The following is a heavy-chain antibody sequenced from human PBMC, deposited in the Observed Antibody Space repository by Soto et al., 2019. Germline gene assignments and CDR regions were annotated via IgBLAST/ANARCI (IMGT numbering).Heavy chain of an antibody. CDR3: ARDYSYACDY. D-gene: IGHD3-16*01. CDR2: ISSSGGTT. CDR1: GFTFSSFA. J-gene: IGHJ4*02. Sequence: EVQLLESGGGLVQPGGSLRLSCAVSGFTFSSFAMSWVRQAPGKGLEWVSVISSSGGTTYYADSVKGRFTISRDNSKNTLYLQMNSLRAEDTALYYCARDYSYACDYWGQGTLVTVSS. V-gene: IGHV3-23*01.